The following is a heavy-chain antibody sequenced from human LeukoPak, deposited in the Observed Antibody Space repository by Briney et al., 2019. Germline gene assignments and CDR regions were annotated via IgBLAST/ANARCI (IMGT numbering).Heavy chain of an antibody. D-gene: IGHD3-10*01. V-gene: IGHV4-4*07. CDR1: GGSISSYY. CDR3: ARDRITMVRGVINFDY. J-gene: IGHJ4*02. Sequence: SETLSLTCTVSGGSISSYYWSWIRQPAGKGLEWIGRIYTSGSTNYNPSLKSRVTISVDTSKNQFSLKLSSVTAADTAVYYCARDRITMVRGVINFDYWGQGTLVTVSS. CDR2: IYTSGST.